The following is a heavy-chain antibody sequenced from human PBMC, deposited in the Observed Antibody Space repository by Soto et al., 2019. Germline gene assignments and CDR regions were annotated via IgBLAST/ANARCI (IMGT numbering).Heavy chain of an antibody. J-gene: IGHJ4*02. D-gene: IGHD3-9*01. Sequence: QVQLQESGPGLVKPSQTLSLTCTVSGGSISSGGYYWSWIRQHQGKGLEWIGYIYYSGSTYYTPSLKSRVTISVDTSKNQFSLKLSSVTAADTAVYYCARKSHDILTGYFNFDYWGQGTLVTVSS. CDR2: IYYSGST. V-gene: IGHV4-31*03. CDR1: GGSISSGGYY. CDR3: ARKSHDILTGYFNFDY.